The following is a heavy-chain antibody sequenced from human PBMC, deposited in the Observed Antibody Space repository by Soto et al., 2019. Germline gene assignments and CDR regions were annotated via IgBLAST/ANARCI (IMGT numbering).Heavy chain of an antibody. CDR3: ARMNVDSYQFYYAMDV. V-gene: IGHV2-26*01. D-gene: IGHD4-17*01. Sequence: VSGPTLVNPTDTLTLTCTVSGFSLTTGKMGVSWIRQPPGKALEWLAHIFSDNERSYSTSLQGRLTISKDTSGSQVVLSMTNVDPVDTAKYYCARMNVDSYQFYYAMDVWGKGTTVTVSS. CDR1: GFSLTTGKMG. CDR2: IFSDNER. J-gene: IGHJ6*04.